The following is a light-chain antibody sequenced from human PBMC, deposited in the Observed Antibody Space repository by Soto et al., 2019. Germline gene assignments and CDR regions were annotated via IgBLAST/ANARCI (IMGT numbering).Light chain of an antibody. CDR1: QSVSSN. Sequence: EIVMTQSPATLSVSPGERATLSCRASQSVSSNLAWYQQKPGQAPRLLIYGASTRATGIPDRFSGSGSGTEFTLTISSLQSEDSAIYYCQQSHNWPPWTFGQGTKVEIK. V-gene: IGKV3-15*01. CDR2: GAS. J-gene: IGKJ1*01. CDR3: QQSHNWPPWT.